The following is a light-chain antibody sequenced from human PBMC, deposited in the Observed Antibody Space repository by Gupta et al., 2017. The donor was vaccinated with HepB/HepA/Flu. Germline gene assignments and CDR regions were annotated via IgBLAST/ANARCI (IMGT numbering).Light chain of an antibody. J-gene: IGKJ4*01. Sequence: EIWFTQSPATLSLSQGERATLSCRASQSVPTNFLAWYQQKPGQAPRLLIYGVSSRATGFPDRFSGSGSGTDFTLTISSLEHEDFAVYFWQQYGNSPTFGGGTKVEIK. CDR3: QQYGNSPT. CDR2: GVS. V-gene: IGKV3-20*01. CDR1: QSVPTNF.